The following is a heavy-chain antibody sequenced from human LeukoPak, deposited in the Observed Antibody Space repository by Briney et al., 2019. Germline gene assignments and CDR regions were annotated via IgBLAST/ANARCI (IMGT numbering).Heavy chain of an antibody. V-gene: IGHV3-23*01. J-gene: IGHJ4*02. CDR1: GFTFSSYA. D-gene: IGHD1-26*01. Sequence: SGGSLRLSCAASGFTFSSYAMTWVRHAPGKGLEWVSDISDTGTSTHYADSVKGRFTISRDNAKNSLYLQMNSLRAEDTAVYYCARDNSGSYAGFDYWGQGTLVTVSS. CDR2: ISDTGTST. CDR3: ARDNSGSYAGFDY.